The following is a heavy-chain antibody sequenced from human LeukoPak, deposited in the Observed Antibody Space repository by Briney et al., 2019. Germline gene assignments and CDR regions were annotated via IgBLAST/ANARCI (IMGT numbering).Heavy chain of an antibody. CDR3: AREGAAHGDAFDI. CDR2: INTNSGGT. V-gene: IGHV1-2*02. Sequence: GASVKVSCKASGYTFTTYYMHWVRQAPGQGLEWMGWINTNSGGTEYAQKFQGRVTMTRDTSISTAYMELSRLRSDDTAVYYCAREGAAHGDAFDIWGQGTMVTVSS. D-gene: IGHD6-13*01. CDR1: GYTFTTYY. J-gene: IGHJ3*02.